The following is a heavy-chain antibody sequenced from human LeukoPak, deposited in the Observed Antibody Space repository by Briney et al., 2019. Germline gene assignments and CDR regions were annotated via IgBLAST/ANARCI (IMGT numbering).Heavy chain of an antibody. D-gene: IGHD3-10*01. CDR2: IWYDGSNK. J-gene: IGHJ3*02. V-gene: IGHV3-33*01. Sequence: GRSLRLSCAASGFTLSSHGMHWVRQAPGKGLEWVAVIWYDGSNKYYEESVKGRFTISRDNSKNTLYLQMNSLRAEDTAVYYCVFEGRADAFDIWGQGTMVTVSS. CDR1: GFTLSSHG. CDR3: VFEGRADAFDI.